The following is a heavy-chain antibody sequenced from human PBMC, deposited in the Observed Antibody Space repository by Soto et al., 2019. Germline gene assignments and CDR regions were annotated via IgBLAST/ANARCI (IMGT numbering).Heavy chain of an antibody. Sequence: PGGSLRLSCAVPGGIFHGYGMHWVHQAPGKGLEWVAIIRFDGSNEEYADSVKGRFTISRDNSKNTLYLQMNTLGAEDTAVYYCARDGIGGTVFRGYLDYWGRGTVVTVSS. J-gene: IGHJ4*02. D-gene: IGHD1-7*01. CDR3: ARDGIGGTVFRGYLDY. CDR1: GGIFHGYG. CDR2: IRFDGSNE. V-gene: IGHV3-33*01.